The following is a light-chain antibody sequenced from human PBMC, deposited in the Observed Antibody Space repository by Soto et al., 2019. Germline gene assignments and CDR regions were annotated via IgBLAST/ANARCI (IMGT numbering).Light chain of an antibody. Sequence: DIVLTQSPATLAVSPWERATLSCSASDIVGEKFVARYQHRSGQPPRLVVLRASTRAPDIPDRFTGRGSGADFPLAISRVEAEDAAVYYCDQQGSSPPYTFGQGTKLEI. CDR1: DIVGEKF. CDR3: DQQGSSPPYT. V-gene: IGKV3-20*01. CDR2: RAS. J-gene: IGKJ2*01.